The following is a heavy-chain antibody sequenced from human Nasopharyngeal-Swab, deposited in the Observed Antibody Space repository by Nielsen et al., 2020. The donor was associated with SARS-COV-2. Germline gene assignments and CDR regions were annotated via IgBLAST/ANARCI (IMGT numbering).Heavy chain of an antibody. Sequence: GESLKISCAASRFTFNSHGMHWVRQAPGKGLEWVAVISFDGSKKYYADSVKGRFTISRDSSKNTLYLQMNSLRAEDTAVYYCARDTSVDIVLLYYGMDVWGQGTTVTVSS. J-gene: IGHJ6*02. V-gene: IGHV3-30*03. CDR1: RFTFNSHG. CDR3: ARDTSVDIVLLYYGMDV. D-gene: IGHD5-12*01. CDR2: ISFDGSKK.